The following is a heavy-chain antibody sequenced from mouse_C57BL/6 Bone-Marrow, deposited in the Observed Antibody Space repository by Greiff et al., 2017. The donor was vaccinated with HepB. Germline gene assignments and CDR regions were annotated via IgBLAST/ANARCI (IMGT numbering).Heavy chain of an antibody. Sequence: QVQLQQSGAELVMPGASVKLSCTASGYTFTSYWMHWVKQRPGHGLEWIGEIDPPDSYTNYNQKFKGKSTLTVDKSSSTAYMQRSSRTSEDSAVYYCARGDKNLYAMDYWGQGSSVTVSS. V-gene: IGHV1-69*01. CDR3: ARGDKNLYAMDY. CDR2: IDPPDSYT. J-gene: IGHJ4*01. CDR1: GYTFTSYW.